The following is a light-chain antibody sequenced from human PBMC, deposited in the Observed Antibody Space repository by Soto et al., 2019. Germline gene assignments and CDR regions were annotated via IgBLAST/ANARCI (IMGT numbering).Light chain of an antibody. CDR2: DVS. J-gene: IGLJ2*01. V-gene: IGLV2-14*01. Sequence: QSARTQPASVSGSPGQSITISCTGTSSDVGGYNYVSWYQQHPGKAPKLMIYDVSNRPSGVSNRFSGSKSGNTASLTISGLQAEDEADYYCSSYTSSSTVVFGGGTKLTVL. CDR1: SSDVGGYNY. CDR3: SSYTSSSTVV.